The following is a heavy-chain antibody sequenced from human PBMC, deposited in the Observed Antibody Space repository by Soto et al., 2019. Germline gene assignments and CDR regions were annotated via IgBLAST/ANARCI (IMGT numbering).Heavy chain of an antibody. CDR3: ARESHDILAGPPWVWYFDL. CDR2: INDRGSI. Sequence: QVQLQQWGAGPLRPLETLSLTCGVSGGSFSGYYWAWIRQSPGKGLEWIGEINDRGSINYNPSLKSRVSISVDTSKNHYSLKLRSVTAADSAVYYCARESHDILAGPPWVWYFDLWGRGTPVTVSS. D-gene: IGHD3-9*01. V-gene: IGHV4-34*01. CDR1: GGSFSGYY. J-gene: IGHJ2*01.